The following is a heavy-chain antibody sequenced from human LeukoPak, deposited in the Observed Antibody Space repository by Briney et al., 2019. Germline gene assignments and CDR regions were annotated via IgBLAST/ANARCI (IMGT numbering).Heavy chain of an antibody. CDR2: INHSGST. Sequence: PSETLSLTCTVSGGSIRSSYYYWGWIRQPPGKGLEWIGEINHSGSTNYNPSLKSRVTISVDTSKNQFSLKLSSVTAADTAVYYCARAPAAEYYDFWSGYYPVYYFDYWGQGTLVTVSS. D-gene: IGHD3-3*01. CDR1: GGSIRSSYYY. CDR3: ARAPAAEYYDFWSGYYPVYYFDY. J-gene: IGHJ4*02. V-gene: IGHV4-39*07.